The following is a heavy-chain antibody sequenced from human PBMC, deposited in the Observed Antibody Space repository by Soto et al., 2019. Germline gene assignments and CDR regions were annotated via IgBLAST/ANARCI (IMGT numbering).Heavy chain of an antibody. J-gene: IGHJ6*02. CDR3: ARVRFSFLTGYPLSAPYYYYYGMDV. CDR2: INPSGGST. CDR1: GYTFTSYY. Sequence: GASVQVSCKASGYTFTSYYMHWVRQAPGQGLEWMGIINPSGGSTSYAQKFQGRVTMTRDTSTSTVYMELSSLRSEDTAVYYCARVRFSFLTGYPLSAPYYYYYGMDVWGQGTTVTVSS. D-gene: IGHD3-9*01. V-gene: IGHV1-46*01.